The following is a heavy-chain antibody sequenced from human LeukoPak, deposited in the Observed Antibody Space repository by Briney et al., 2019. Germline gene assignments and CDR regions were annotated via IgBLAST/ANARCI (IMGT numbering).Heavy chain of an antibody. J-gene: IGHJ4*02. Sequence: GASVKVSCKASGYTFTSYGISWVRQAPGQGLEWMGWINPNSGGTNYAQKFQGRVTMTRDTSISTAYMELSRLRSDDTAVYYCARGIRGGKPYCSDGSCYSDDHPLFDYWGQGTLVTVSS. CDR1: GYTFTSYG. CDR3: ARGIRGGKPYCSDGSCYSDDHPLFDY. CDR2: INPNSGGT. V-gene: IGHV1-2*02. D-gene: IGHD2-15*01.